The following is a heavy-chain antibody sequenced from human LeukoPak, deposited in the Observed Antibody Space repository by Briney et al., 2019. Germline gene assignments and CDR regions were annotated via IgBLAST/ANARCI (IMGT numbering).Heavy chain of an antibody. D-gene: IGHD6-13*01. V-gene: IGHV3-66*02. CDR2: IYSGGST. CDR1: GFTVSSKY. Sequence: GGSLRLSCAASGFTVSSKYMSWVRQAPWKGLEGVSVIYSGGSTYYADSVKGRFTISRDNYKNTLYLQMNSLRAEDTAVYYCASLIAAAGSGAFDIWGQGTMVTVSS. J-gene: IGHJ3*02. CDR3: ASLIAAAGSGAFDI.